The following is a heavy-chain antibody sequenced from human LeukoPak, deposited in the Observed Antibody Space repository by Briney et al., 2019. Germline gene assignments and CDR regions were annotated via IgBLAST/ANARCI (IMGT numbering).Heavy chain of an antibody. CDR2: INPSGGST. CDR1: GYTFTSYY. Sequence: ASVKVSCKASGYTFTSYYMHWVRQAPGQGLEWMGIINPSGGSTSYAQKFQGRVTMTRDTSISTAYMELSRLRSDDTAVYYCARVSYYDSSGYTWGDWYFDLWGRGTLVTVSS. D-gene: IGHD3-22*01. CDR3: ARVSYYDSSGYTWGDWYFDL. V-gene: IGHV1-46*01. J-gene: IGHJ2*01.